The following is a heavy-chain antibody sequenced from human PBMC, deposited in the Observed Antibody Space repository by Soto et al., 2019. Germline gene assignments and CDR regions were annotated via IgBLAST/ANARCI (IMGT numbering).Heavy chain of an antibody. V-gene: IGHV3-30*18. CDR3: AKEIYEYVWGTYRAAYDY. Sequence: GGSLRLSCAASGFTFSKYGLHWVRQAPGKGLEWVAVISYDGRDEYHAESVKGRFTISRDNSNNTLFLQMNSLRAEDTAVYYCAKEIYEYVWGTYRAAYDYWGQGTLVTVSS. D-gene: IGHD3-16*02. CDR2: ISYDGRDE. J-gene: IGHJ4*02. CDR1: GFTFSKYG.